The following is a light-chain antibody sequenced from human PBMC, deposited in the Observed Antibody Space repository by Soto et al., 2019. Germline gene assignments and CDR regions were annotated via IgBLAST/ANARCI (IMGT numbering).Light chain of an antibody. CDR3: QHYANWPLT. CDR1: QGIGST. J-gene: IGKJ4*01. V-gene: IGKV3-15*01. CDR2: GAS. Sequence: EIVMTHSPSTLSVSPVEGATLSCRASQGIGSTLAWYQQKPGQTPRLLIYGASTRATGVPARFSGSASGTEFTLTITSLQSEDFAVYYCQHYANWPLTFGGGTKVDIK.